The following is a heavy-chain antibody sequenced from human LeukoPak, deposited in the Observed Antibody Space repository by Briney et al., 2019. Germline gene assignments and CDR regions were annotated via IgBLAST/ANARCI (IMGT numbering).Heavy chain of an antibody. V-gene: IGHV3-48*03. CDR2: ISSSGSTI. CDR3: AELGITMIGGV. D-gene: IGHD3-10*02. CDR1: GFTFSSYE. J-gene: IGHJ6*04. Sequence: PGGSLRLSCAASGFTFSSYEMNWVRQAPGKGLEGVSYISSSGSTIYYAHAVKGRFTISRDNAKNSLYLQMNSLTAEATAVYYCAELGITMIGGVWGKGTTVTISS.